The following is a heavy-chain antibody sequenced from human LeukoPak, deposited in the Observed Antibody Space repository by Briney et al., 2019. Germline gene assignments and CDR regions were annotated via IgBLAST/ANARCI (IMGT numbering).Heavy chain of an antibody. J-gene: IGHJ4*02. D-gene: IGHD1-26*01. V-gene: IGHV3-72*01. CDR3: VRCHSGTSLYYFDY. Sequence: GGSLRLSCAGSGFIFSDYYIDWVRQPPGKGLDWVGRNRNKANSYSTEYGASVKGRFSISRDETNNAVHLQMSSLKAEDTAVYYCVRCHSGTSLYYFDYWGQGTLVTVSS. CDR1: GFIFSDYY. CDR2: NRNKANSYST.